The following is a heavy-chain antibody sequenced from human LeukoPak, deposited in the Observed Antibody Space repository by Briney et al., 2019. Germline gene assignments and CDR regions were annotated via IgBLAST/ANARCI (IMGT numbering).Heavy chain of an antibody. J-gene: IGHJ6*02. CDR2: IYHSGST. CDR3: ARGQWVRGVIITAPYYYYYGMDV. Sequence: PSGTLSLTCAVSGGSISSSNWWSWVRQPPGKGLEWIGEIYHSGSTNYNPSLKSRVTISVDTSKNQFSLKLSSVTAADTAVYYCARGQWVRGVIITAPYYYYYGMDVWGQGTTVTVSS. D-gene: IGHD3-10*01. V-gene: IGHV4-4*02. CDR1: GGSISSSNW.